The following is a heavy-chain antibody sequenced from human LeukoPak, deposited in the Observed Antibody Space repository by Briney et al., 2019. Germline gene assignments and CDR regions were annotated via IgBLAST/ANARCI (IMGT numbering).Heavy chain of an antibody. Sequence: SGTLSLTCAVSGGSISSSNWWSWVRQPPGKGLEWIGEIYHSGSTNYNPSLKSRVTISVDKSKNQFSLKLSSVTAADTAVHYCARLAAAGTNYFDYWGQGTLVTVSS. CDR3: ARLAAAGTNYFDY. J-gene: IGHJ4*02. D-gene: IGHD6-13*01. CDR1: GGSISSSNW. CDR2: IYHSGST. V-gene: IGHV4-4*02.